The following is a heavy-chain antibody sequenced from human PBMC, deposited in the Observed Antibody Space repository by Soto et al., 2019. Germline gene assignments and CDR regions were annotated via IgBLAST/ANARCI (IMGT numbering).Heavy chain of an antibody. V-gene: IGHV1-69*12. CDR1: GGTFSSYA. Sequence: QVQLVQSGAEVKKPGSSVKVSCKASGGTFSSYAISWVRQAPGQGLQWMGGIISIFGTADYAQKFQGRVTITAGESTSTAYMELSSLRSEDTAVYYCASHSGSSPEGRYYYGMDVWGQGTTVTVSS. CDR2: IISIFGTA. D-gene: IGHD1-26*01. CDR3: ASHSGSSPEGRYYYGMDV. J-gene: IGHJ6*02.